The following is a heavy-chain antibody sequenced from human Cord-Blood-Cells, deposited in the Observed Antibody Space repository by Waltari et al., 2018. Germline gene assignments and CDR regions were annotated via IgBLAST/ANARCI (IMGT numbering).Heavy chain of an antibody. CDR2: INSEGSST. CDR3: EVYNWKTPVDY. J-gene: IGHJ4*02. D-gene: IGHD1-20*01. CDR1: GLTFSSYR. V-gene: IGHV3-74*01. Sequence: VQLVESGGGLVQPGGSLRLSCAASGLTFSSYRLHSHRQAPGKGLVLVSRINSEGSSTSCSDSVTGAFTIARGTPKTTLYLRMNSRRANATAVYHGEVYNWKTPVDYWGPETLVSVSS.